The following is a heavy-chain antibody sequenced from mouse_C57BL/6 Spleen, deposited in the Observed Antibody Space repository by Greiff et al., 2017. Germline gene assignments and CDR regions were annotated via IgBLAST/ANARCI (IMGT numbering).Heavy chain of an antibody. Sequence: VQLQQSGPELVRPGSSVKLSCKASGYTFTSYWMHWVKQRPIQGLEWIGNIDPSDSETHYNQKFKDKATLTVDKSSSTAYMQLSSLTSEDSAVYYCARLTGTSADYWGQGTTLTVSS. V-gene: IGHV1-52*01. CDR3: ARLTGTSADY. J-gene: IGHJ2*01. D-gene: IGHD4-1*01. CDR2: IDPSDSET. CDR1: GYTFTSYW.